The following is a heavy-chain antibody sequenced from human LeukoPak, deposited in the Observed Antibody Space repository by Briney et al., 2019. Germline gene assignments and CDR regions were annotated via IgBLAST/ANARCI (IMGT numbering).Heavy chain of an antibody. V-gene: IGHV5-51*01. CDR3: ASSSAVVGIFSWFGL. CDR2: ISPGDSKI. CDR1: GSSSSTYW. J-gene: IGHJ5*02. D-gene: IGHD6-19*01. Sequence: AASLNISCTGSGSSSSTYWIAWVRPMSGRGLEWMGTISPGDSKIRYSTSFQGMVTITADKSISTAYLQWSSLKPSDTAMYYCASSSAVVGIFSWFGLWGQGTLVTVSS.